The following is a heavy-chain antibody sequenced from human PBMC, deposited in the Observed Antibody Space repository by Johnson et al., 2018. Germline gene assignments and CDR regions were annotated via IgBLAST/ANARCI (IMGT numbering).Heavy chain of an antibody. J-gene: IGHJ3*02. V-gene: IGHV3-23*04. CDR1: GFTFSSCA. CDR3: AKVYYDDSVVYARAFDI. CDR2: ITGTGGST. D-gene: IGHD2-8*02. Sequence: VQLVQSGGGLVQPGGSLRLSCAASGFTFSSCAMSWVRLAPGTGLEWVSTITGTGGSTYFAASVTGRFPIPRDNSKNPMYLKMNNVGDEDTAIFSCAKVYYDDSVVYARAFDIWGQGTMVTGSS.